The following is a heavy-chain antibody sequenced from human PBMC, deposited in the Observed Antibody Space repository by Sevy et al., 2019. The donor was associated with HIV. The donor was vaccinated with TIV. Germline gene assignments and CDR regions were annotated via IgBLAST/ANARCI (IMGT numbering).Heavy chain of an antibody. D-gene: IGHD3-10*01. V-gene: IGHV3-7*01. J-gene: IGHJ3*02. Sequence: GGSLRLSCAASGFSFSWYWMSWVRQTPEKGLEWVANIKQDGSEKNYVDSVKGRFTISRDNAKNSLYLQMNSLRVDDTAVYYGETKGGSGPNDAFDTWGQGTMVTVSS. CDR2: IKQDGSEK. CDR3: ETKGGSGPNDAFDT. CDR1: GFSFSWYW.